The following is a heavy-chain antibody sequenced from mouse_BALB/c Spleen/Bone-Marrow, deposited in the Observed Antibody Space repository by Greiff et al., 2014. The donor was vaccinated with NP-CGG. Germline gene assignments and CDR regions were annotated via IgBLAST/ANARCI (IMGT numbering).Heavy chain of an antibody. Sequence: SGAELVRPGASVKLSCKASGYSFTNYWMNWMKQRPGQGLEWIGMIHPSDSEPRLNQKFKDKATLTVDKSSSTGYMQLSSRRSEDAAFYVCASEDYDGSWVAYWGQGTLVTVSA. CDR3: ASEDYDGSWVAY. D-gene: IGHD2-4*01. CDR1: GYSFTNYW. CDR2: IHPSDSEP. J-gene: IGHJ3*01. V-gene: IGHV1S82*01.